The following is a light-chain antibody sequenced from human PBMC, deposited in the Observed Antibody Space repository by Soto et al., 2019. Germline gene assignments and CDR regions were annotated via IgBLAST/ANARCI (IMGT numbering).Light chain of an antibody. CDR3: CSYAGSSTYV. Sequence: QSVLTQPSSVSGSPGQAITVSCTGTDRVVGSYKFVSWYQQHPGKAPKVIIFEVNRRPSGVSDRFSGSRSGNTASLTISGLQAEDEAEYYCCSYAGSSTYVFGTGTKVTVL. CDR2: EVN. V-gene: IGLV2-23*02. CDR1: DRVVGSYKF. J-gene: IGLJ1*01.